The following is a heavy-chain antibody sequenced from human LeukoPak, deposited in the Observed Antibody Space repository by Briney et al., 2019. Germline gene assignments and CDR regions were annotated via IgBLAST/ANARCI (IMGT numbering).Heavy chain of an antibody. Sequence: PGKSLRLSCAASGFTFSNYAMHWVRQAPGKGLEWVSSISSSSSYIYYADSVKGRFTISRDNAKNSLYLQMNSLRAEDTAVYYCARDAHGMDVWGQGTTVTVSS. V-gene: IGHV3-21*01. J-gene: IGHJ6*02. CDR1: GFTFSNYA. CDR3: ARDAHGMDV. CDR2: ISSSSSYI.